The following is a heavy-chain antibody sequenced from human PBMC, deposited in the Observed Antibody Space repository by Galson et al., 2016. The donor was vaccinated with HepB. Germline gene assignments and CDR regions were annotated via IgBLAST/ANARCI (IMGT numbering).Heavy chain of an antibody. D-gene: IGHD3-10*01. CDR2: IDSDGITT. V-gene: IGHV3-74*01. Sequence: SLRLSCAASGFTFSNYWMYWVRQAPGKGLVWVSRIDSDGITTAYADSVKGRFTISRDNAKNTPYLQMNSLSAEDTAVYYCVKGVSTTWHRSQGDYWGQGTLVTVSS. J-gene: IGHJ4*02. CDR1: GFTFSNYW. CDR3: VKGVSTTWHRSQGDY.